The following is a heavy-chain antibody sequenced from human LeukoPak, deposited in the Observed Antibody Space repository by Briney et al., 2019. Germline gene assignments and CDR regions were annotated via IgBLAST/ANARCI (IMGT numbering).Heavy chain of an antibody. V-gene: IGHV1-69*04. Sequence: GSSVKVSCKASGGTFSSYAINWLRQAPGQGLEWMGRIIPILGLTNYAQTFQGTVTLTADTSTITAYMDLSSLRSEDTAVYYCARSTGGVDGYIIDSWGQGTLVTVSS. J-gene: IGHJ4*02. CDR3: ARSTGGVDGYIIDS. CDR2: IIPILGLT. D-gene: IGHD5-24*01. CDR1: GGTFSSYA.